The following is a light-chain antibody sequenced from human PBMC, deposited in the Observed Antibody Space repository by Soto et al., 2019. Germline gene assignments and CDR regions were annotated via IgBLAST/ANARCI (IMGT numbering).Light chain of an antibody. J-gene: IGLJ2*01. CDR1: SSDVGGYNY. Sequence: QLVLTQPPSASGSPGQSVTISCTGTSSDVGGYNYVSWYQQHPGKAPKLMISEVSKRPSGVPDRFSGSKSGNTASLTVSGLQAEDEADYYCSSYADSIVLFGGGTKVTVL. CDR3: SSYADSIVL. V-gene: IGLV2-8*01. CDR2: EVS.